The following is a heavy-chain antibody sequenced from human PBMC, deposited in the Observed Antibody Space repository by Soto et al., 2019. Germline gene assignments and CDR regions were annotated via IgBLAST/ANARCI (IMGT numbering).Heavy chain of an antibody. CDR1: GFTFSSYG. CDR3: AKDMAAVAGPIDY. Sequence: QVQLVESGGGVVQPGTSLRLSCAASGFTFSSYGMHWVRQAPGKGLEWVAVILYDGSNKYYADSVKGRFTISRDNSKNTLYLQMNSLRADDTAVYYCAKDMAAVAGPIDYWGQGTLVTVSS. V-gene: IGHV3-30*18. CDR2: ILYDGSNK. J-gene: IGHJ4*02. D-gene: IGHD6-19*01.